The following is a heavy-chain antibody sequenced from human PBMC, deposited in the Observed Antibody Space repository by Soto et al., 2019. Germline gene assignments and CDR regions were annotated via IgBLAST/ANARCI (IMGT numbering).Heavy chain of an antibody. CDR1: GYTFTSYA. Sequence: ASVKVSCKASGYTFTSYAMHWVRQAPGQRLEWMGWINAGNGNTKYSQKFQGRVTITRDTSASTAYMELSSLRSEDTAVYYCAGGDSKLNSYYFDYWGQGTLVTVSS. J-gene: IGHJ4*02. V-gene: IGHV1-3*01. CDR2: INAGNGNT. CDR3: AGGDSKLNSYYFDY. D-gene: IGHD3-16*01.